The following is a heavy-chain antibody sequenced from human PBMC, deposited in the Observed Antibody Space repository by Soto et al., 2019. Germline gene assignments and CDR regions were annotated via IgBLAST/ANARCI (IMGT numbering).Heavy chain of an antibody. CDR1: GYTFTSYD. D-gene: IGHD1-26*01. CDR2: MNPNSGNT. Sequence: ASVKVSCKASGYTFTSYDINWVRQATGQGLEWMGWMNPNSGNTGYAQKFQGRVTMTRNTSISTAYMELSSLRSEDTAVYYCAADPWELRAFDIWGQGTMVTVSS. J-gene: IGHJ3*02. V-gene: IGHV1-8*01. CDR3: AADPWELRAFDI.